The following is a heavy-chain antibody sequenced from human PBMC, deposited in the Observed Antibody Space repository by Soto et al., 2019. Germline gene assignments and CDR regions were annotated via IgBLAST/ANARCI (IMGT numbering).Heavy chain of an antibody. CDR1: GFTFSSYG. D-gene: IGHD3-22*01. CDR3: ARANRPSYYDSSGYPNHP. J-gene: IGHJ5*02. Sequence: PGGSLRLSCAASGFTFSSYGMHWVRQAPGKGLEWVAVISYDGSNKYYADSVKGRFTISRDNSKNTLYLQMNSLRAEDTAVYYCARANRPSYYDSSGYPNHPWGQGTLVTVSS. CDR2: ISYDGSNK. V-gene: IGHV3-30*03.